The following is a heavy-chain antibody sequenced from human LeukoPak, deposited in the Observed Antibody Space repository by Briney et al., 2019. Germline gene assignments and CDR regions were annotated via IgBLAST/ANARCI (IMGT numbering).Heavy chain of an antibody. Sequence: GGPLRLSCAASGFTFSSYSMNWVRQAPGKGLEWVSSISSSSSYIYYADSVKGRFTISRDNAKNSLYLQMNSLRAEDTAVYYCARDSGSYRYDAFDIWGQGTMVTVSS. CDR3: ARDSGSYRYDAFDI. CDR1: GFTFSSYS. V-gene: IGHV3-21*01. CDR2: ISSSSSYI. J-gene: IGHJ3*02. D-gene: IGHD1-26*01.